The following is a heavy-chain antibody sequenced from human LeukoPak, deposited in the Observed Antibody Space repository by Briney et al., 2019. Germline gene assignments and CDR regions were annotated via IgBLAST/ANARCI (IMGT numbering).Heavy chain of an antibody. J-gene: IGHJ4*02. Sequence: SETLSLTCAVYGGSFSGYYWSWIRQPPGKGLEWIGEINHSGSTNYNPSLTSRVTISVDTSKNQFSLKLSSVTAADTAVYYCARAWAAADIDYWGQGTLVTVSS. V-gene: IGHV4-34*01. CDR3: ARAWAAADIDY. CDR2: INHSGST. CDR1: GGSFSGYY. D-gene: IGHD6-13*01.